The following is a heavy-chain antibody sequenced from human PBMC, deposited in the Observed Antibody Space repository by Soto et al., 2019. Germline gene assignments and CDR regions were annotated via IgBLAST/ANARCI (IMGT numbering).Heavy chain of an antibody. J-gene: IGHJ5*02. V-gene: IGHV4-31*03. CDR1: GGSISSGGYY. CDR3: ARGRKLVQRGWGVNWFDP. CDR2: IYYSGST. Sequence: QVQLQESGPGLVKPSQTLSLTCTVSGGSISSGGYYWSWIRQHPGKGLEWIGYIYYSGSTYYNPSLKSRVTIPVDTSKNQFSLKLSSVTAADTAVYYCARGRKLVQRGWGVNWFDPWGQGTLVTVSS. D-gene: IGHD6-13*01.